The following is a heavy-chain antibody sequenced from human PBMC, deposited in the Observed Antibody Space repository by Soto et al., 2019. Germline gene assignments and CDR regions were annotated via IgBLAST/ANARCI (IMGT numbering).Heavy chain of an antibody. Sequence: SGSTLVNPTQTLTLTCAFSGFSLNITGMGVGWIRQPPGKALEWLALIYWDDDRRYSPSLKSRLTISRATSKAQVVLTMTNMDPVDTATYYCAHSTIWGSYRSPFHSWGQGTLVTVSS. D-gene: IGHD3-16*02. V-gene: IGHV2-5*02. J-gene: IGHJ4*02. CDR2: IYWDDDR. CDR3: AHSTIWGSYRSPFHS. CDR1: GFSLNITGMG.